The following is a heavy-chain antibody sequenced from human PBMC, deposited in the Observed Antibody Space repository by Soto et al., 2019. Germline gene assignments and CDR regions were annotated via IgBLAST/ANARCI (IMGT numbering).Heavy chain of an antibody. J-gene: IGHJ4*02. D-gene: IGHD2-15*01. CDR1: GVSFSNCG. CDR2: ISSDGSDK. Sequence: QVQLVESGGGVVQPGRSLRLSCAASGVSFSNCGMHWVRQAPGKGLEWVAAISSDGSDKYYSESVKGRFTISRDNSKNTLFQQMNSLRVEDTSVYYRVKGSEVASQELDYWGQGTLVTVSS. CDR3: VKGSEVASQELDY. V-gene: IGHV3-30*18.